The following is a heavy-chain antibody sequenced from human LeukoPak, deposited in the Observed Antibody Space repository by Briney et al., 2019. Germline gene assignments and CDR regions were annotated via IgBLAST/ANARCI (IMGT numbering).Heavy chain of an antibody. D-gene: IGHD6-13*01. CDR1: GGSTRSSSYY. Sequence: SETLSLTCTVPGGSTRSSSYYWGWIRQPPGKGLEWIGSIYYSGSTYYNPSLKSRVAISVDTSKNQFSLKLSSVTAADTAVYYCASFSSSWYQDYYYGMDVWGQGTTVTVSS. J-gene: IGHJ6*02. CDR2: IYYSGST. V-gene: IGHV4-39*01. CDR3: ASFSSSWYQDYYYGMDV.